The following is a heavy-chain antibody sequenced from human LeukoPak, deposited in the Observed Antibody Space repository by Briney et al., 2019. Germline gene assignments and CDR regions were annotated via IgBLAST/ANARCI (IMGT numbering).Heavy chain of an antibody. Sequence: SETLSLTCTVSGGSISSSTNYWGWIRQPPGKGLEWIGSIYYSGSTYYNPSLKSRVTISVGSSKNQFSLKLSSVTAADTAVYYCARDLFTMARGVITSYYYYMDVWGKGTTVTISS. D-gene: IGHD3-10*01. CDR2: IYYSGST. V-gene: IGHV4-39*07. CDR3: ARDLFTMARGVITSYYYYMDV. CDR1: GGSISSSTNY. J-gene: IGHJ6*03.